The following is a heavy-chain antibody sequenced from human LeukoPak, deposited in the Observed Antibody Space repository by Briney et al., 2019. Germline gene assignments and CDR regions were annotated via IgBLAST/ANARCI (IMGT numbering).Heavy chain of an antibody. D-gene: IGHD1-26*01. J-gene: IGHJ4*02. CDR2: IYYSGST. Sequence: PSETLSLTCTVSGGSISSSSYYWGWIRQPPGKGLEWIGSIYYSGSTYYNPSLKSRVTISVDTSKNQFSLKLSSVTAADTAVYYCARVRGPSLSAAKKIVGAPPHSYYFDYWGQGTLVTVSS. CDR1: GGSISSSSYY. CDR3: ARVRGPSLSAAKKIVGAPPHSYYFDY. V-gene: IGHV4-39*07.